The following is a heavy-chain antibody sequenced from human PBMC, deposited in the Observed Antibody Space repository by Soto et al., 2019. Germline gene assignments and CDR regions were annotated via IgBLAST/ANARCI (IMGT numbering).Heavy chain of an antibody. V-gene: IGHV4-59*01. Sequence: PSETLSLTGVVSGGSITSYHWSGIRQVPGKGLEWIAYQSHNGNTNCNPYLKRRVTISMDKSKNQLSLQLTSMTAADTAVYSCARDMPAGLTHYFDSWGQGTLVTVSS. D-gene: IGHD1-1*01. J-gene: IGHJ4*02. CDR2: QSHNGNT. CDR1: GGSITSYH. CDR3: ARDMPAGLTHYFDS.